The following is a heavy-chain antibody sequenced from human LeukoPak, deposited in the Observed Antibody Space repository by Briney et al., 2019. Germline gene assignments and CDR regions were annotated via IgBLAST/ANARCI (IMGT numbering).Heavy chain of an antibody. D-gene: IGHD4-11*01. CDR1: GFTFSGYG. V-gene: IGHV3-30*02. CDR3: AKDHSNYYYYYYMDV. J-gene: IGHJ6*03. Sequence: GGSLRLSCAAFGFTFSGYGIHWVRQAPGKGLEWVAFIRYDGTNQYYADSVKGRFTISRDNSKNTLYLQMNSLRAEDTAVYYCAKDHSNYYYYYYMDVWGKGTTVTVSS. CDR2: IRYDGTNQ.